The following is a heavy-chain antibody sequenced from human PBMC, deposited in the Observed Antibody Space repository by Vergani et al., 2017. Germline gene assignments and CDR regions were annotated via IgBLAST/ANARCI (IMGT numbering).Heavy chain of an antibody. J-gene: IGHJ4*02. CDR3: ARDTYCSGTSCLWALDY. V-gene: IGHV3-23*01. CDR2: ISGSGGST. CDR1: GFTFNHYA. Sequence: EVQLLESGGDLVQPGGSLRLSCAASGFTFNHYAMNWVRQAPGKGLEWVSGISGSGGSTYYAGSVKGRFTISRDSSKNTLYLQMNSLSAGDTAVYYCARDTYCSGTSCLWALDYWGQGTLVTVSS. D-gene: IGHD2-2*01.